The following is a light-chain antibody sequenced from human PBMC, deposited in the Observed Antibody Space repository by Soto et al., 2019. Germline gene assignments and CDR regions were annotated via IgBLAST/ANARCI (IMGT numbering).Light chain of an antibody. CDR2: DAS. Sequence: DIHMTQSPSTLSASVGDTVTITCRASRSFTRWLAWYQQKPGQAPKLLIYDASSLQSGVPSRFRGSGSGTEFTLTISSLHPDDFATYYCQQYDSYPWTFGRGTQVDI. CDR1: RSFTRW. V-gene: IGKV1-5*01. CDR3: QQYDSYPWT. J-gene: IGKJ1*01.